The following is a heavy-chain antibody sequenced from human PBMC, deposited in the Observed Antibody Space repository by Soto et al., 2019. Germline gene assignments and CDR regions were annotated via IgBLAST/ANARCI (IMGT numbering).Heavy chain of an antibody. CDR2: INPASGST. CDR1: GYTFTHYY. V-gene: IGHV1-46*01. D-gene: IGHD6-13*01. J-gene: IGHJ4*02. Sequence: QVQLVQSGAEVKKPGASVKLSCRTSGYTFTHYYIHWVRQAPGQGLEWLAIINPASGSTNYAQDCQGRVTLTMDRSTTTVYMELSGLRAEDTAIFYCARDLAAGDYWGQGTLVTVSS. CDR3: ARDLAAGDY.